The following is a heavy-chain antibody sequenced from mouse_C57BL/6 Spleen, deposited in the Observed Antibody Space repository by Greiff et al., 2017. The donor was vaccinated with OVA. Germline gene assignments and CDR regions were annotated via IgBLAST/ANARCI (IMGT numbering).Heavy chain of an antibody. J-gene: IGHJ1*03. CDR2: IYPGDGDT. CDR3: ARELRWYFDV. Sequence: QVQLQQSGPELVKPGASVKISCKASGYAFSSSWMNWVKQRPGTGLEWIGRIYPGDGDTNYNGKFKGKATLTADKTSSTAYMQLSSLTSEDSAVYFCARELRWYFDVWGTGTTVTVSS. D-gene: IGHD1-1*01. V-gene: IGHV1-82*01. CDR1: GYAFSSSW.